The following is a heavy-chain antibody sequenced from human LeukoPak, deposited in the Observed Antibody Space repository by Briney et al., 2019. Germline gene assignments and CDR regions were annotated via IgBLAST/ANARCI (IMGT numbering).Heavy chain of an antibody. J-gene: IGHJ4*02. CDR2: ISAYNGNT. Sequence: ASVKVSCKASGYTFTSYGISWVRQAPGQGLEWMGWISAYNGNTNYAQKLQGRVTMTTDTSTSTAYMELRSLRSDDTAVYYCARDYSCSGGNCYSSFVDYWGQGTLVTVSS. V-gene: IGHV1-18*04. CDR1: GYTFTSYG. D-gene: IGHD2-15*01. CDR3: ARDYSCSGGNCYSSFVDY.